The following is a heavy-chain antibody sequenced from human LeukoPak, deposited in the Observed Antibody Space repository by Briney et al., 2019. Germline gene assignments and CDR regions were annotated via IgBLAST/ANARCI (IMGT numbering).Heavy chain of an antibody. CDR1: GGSISSYY. Sequence: SETLSLTCTVSGGSISSYYWSWIRQPPGKGLEWIGYIYYSGSTNYNPSLKSRVTISVDTSKNQFSLKLSSVTAADTAVCYCVRVGSSGWYENWFDPWGQGTLVTVSS. V-gene: IGHV4-59*01. CDR2: IYYSGST. CDR3: VRVGSSGWYENWFDP. D-gene: IGHD6-19*01. J-gene: IGHJ5*02.